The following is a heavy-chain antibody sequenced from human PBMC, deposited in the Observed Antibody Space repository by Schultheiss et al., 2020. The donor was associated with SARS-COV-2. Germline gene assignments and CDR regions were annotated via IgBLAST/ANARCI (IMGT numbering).Heavy chain of an antibody. CDR1: GYTFTGYY. CDR2: INPNSGGT. Sequence: ASVKVSCKASGYTFTGYYMHWVRQAPGQGLEWMGWINPNSGGTNYAQKFQGRVTMTRDTSISTAYMELSRLRSDDTAVYYCARDCSSTSCYGWFDPWGQGTLVTVSS. D-gene: IGHD2-2*01. J-gene: IGHJ5*02. V-gene: IGHV1-2*02. CDR3: ARDCSSTSCYGWFDP.